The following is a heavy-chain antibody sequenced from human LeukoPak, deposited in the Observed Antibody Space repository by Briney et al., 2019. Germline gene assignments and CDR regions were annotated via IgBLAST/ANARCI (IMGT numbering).Heavy chain of an antibody. CDR2: IIPIFGTA. CDR3: ARQASGYSYGLWWFDP. Sequence: SVKVSCKASGGTFSSYAISWVRQAPGQGLEWMGGIIPIFGTANYAQKFQGRVTITTDESTSTAYMELSSLRSEDTAVYYCARQASGYSYGLWWFDPWGQGTLVTVSS. D-gene: IGHD5-18*01. V-gene: IGHV1-69*05. CDR1: GGTFSSYA. J-gene: IGHJ5*02.